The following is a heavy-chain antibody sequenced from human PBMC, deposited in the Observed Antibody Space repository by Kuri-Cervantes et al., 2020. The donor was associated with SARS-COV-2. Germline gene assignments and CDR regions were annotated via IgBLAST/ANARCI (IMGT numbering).Heavy chain of an antibody. CDR2: IYSMRST. Sequence: GTASGGSISHYYWSWIRQPPGKGLEWIGYIYSMRSTKYNPSLKSRVTMSVDTSKNQFSLKLSSVTAADTAVHYCARGISWSGYYLTYYFDYWGQGTLVTVSS. CDR3: ARGISWSGYYLTYYFDY. V-gene: IGHV4-59*12. CDR1: GGSISHYY. D-gene: IGHD3-3*01. J-gene: IGHJ4*02.